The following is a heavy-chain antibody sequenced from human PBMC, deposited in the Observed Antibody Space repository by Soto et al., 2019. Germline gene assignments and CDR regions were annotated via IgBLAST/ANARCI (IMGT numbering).Heavy chain of an antibody. J-gene: IGHJ6*02. Sequence: NPSETLSLTCAVSGYSIRSGYFWGWIRRPPGKGLEWIGSMYHSGITYYNLSLKSRVTISVDTSKNQLSLKLSSATAADTAVYYCARSMYSTSAQLYYGMDVWGQGTTVTVSS. D-gene: IGHD6-6*01. CDR2: MYHSGIT. CDR1: GYSIRSGYF. V-gene: IGHV4-38-2*01. CDR3: ARSMYSTSAQLYYGMDV.